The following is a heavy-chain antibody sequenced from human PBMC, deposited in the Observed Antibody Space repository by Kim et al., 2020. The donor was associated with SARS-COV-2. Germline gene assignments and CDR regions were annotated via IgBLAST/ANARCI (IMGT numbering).Heavy chain of an antibody. CDR3: VKVENYFGSNYYQDIYYHYGMDV. CDR2: ISSDGSVK. V-gene: IGHV3-30*18. CDR1: GLSFNTYG. J-gene: IGHJ6*02. D-gene: IGHD3-22*01. Sequence: GGSLRLSCVASGLSFNTYGFHWVRQAPGKGLEWLSVISSDGSVKYYVDSVKGRFTISRDNSKNTLYLEMNSLRPEDTAVYYCVKVENYFGSNYYQDIYYHYGMDVWGQGTTVTVSS.